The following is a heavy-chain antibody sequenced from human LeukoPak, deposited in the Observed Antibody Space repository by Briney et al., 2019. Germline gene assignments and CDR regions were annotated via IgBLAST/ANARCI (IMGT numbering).Heavy chain of an antibody. Sequence: GGSLRLSCAASGFTFDDYAMHWVRQAPGKGLEWVSGISWNSGSIGYADSVKGRFTISRDNAKNSLYLQMNSLRAEDTAVYYCARVSSYGLFWGQGTLVTVSS. V-gene: IGHV3-9*01. CDR1: GFTFDDYA. CDR3: ARVSSYGLF. CDR2: ISWNSGSI. D-gene: IGHD5-18*01. J-gene: IGHJ4*02.